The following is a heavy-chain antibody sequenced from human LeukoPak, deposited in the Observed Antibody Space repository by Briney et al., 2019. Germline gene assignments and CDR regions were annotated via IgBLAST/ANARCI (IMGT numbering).Heavy chain of an antibody. J-gene: IGHJ4*02. CDR3: ARLQPYYYDSSGYLDY. D-gene: IGHD3-22*01. Sequence: PSETLSLTCTVSGGSISSYYWSWIRQPPGKGLEWIGYIYYSESTNYNPSLKSRVTISVDTSKNQFSLKLSSVTAADTAVYYCARLQPYYYDSSGYLDYWGQGTLVTVSS. V-gene: IGHV4-59*08. CDR2: IYYSEST. CDR1: GGSISSYY.